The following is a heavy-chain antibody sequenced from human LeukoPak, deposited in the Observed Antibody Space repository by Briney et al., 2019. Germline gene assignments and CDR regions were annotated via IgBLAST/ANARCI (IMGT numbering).Heavy chain of an antibody. CDR1: GGSFSGYY. CDR2: INHSGST. J-gene: IGHJ4*02. V-gene: IGHV4-34*01. Sequence: SETLSLTCAVYGGSFSGYYWSWIRQPPGKGLEWIGEINHSGSTNYNPSLKSRVTISVDTSKNQFSLKPSSVTAADTAVYYCARVARLRSHYFDYWGQGTLVTVSS. CDR3: ARVARLRSHYFDY. D-gene: IGHD5-12*01.